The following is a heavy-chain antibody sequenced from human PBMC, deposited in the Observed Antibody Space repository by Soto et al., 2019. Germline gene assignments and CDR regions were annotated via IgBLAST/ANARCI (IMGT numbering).Heavy chain of an antibody. D-gene: IGHD3-3*01. CDR2: IYPGDSDT. Sequence: GESLKISCKGSGYSFTSYWIGWVRQMPGKGLEWMGIIYPGDSDTRYSPSFQGQVTISADKSISTAYLQWSSLKASDTAMYYCERLRLTIFGVARNHRAWFDHWGPRTLVTVSS. V-gene: IGHV5-51*01. J-gene: IGHJ5*02. CDR1: GYSFTSYW. CDR3: ERLRLTIFGVARNHRAWFDH.